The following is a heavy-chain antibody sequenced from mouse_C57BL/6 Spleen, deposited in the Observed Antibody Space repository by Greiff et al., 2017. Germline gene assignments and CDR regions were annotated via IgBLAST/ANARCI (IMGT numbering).Heavy chain of an antibody. J-gene: IGHJ3*01. V-gene: IGHV1-82*01. D-gene: IGHD4-1*01. CDR3: ASLSNWDGTY. CDR2: IYPGDGDT. Sequence: VQLQESGPELVKPGASVKISCKASGYAFSSSWMNWVKQRPGKGLEWIGRIYPGDGDTNYNGKFKGKATLTADKSSSTAYMQLSSLTSEDSAVYFCASLSNWDGTYWGQGTLVTVSA. CDR1: GYAFSSSW.